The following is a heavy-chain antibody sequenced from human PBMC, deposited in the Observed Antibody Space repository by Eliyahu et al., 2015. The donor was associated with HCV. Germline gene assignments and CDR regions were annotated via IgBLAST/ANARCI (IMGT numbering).Heavy chain of an antibody. V-gene: IGHV4-39*01. Sequence: QLQLQESGPGLVKPSETLSLTCIVSGGSISLSSNYWGWIRQPPGKGLEWIGIMYYSGYTYYNPSLKSRVSISVDTSKNHFSLKLSSVTAADTAVYYCARQNSGXYFNWIDPWGQG. CDR3: ARQNSGXYFNWIDP. CDR1: GGSISLSSNY. D-gene: IGHD1-26*01. CDR2: MYYSGYT. J-gene: IGHJ5*02.